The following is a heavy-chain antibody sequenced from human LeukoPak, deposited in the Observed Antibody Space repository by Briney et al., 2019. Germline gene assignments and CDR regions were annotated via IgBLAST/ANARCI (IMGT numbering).Heavy chain of an antibody. CDR1: GFTFSSYW. V-gene: IGHV3-74*01. CDR3: ARAIFGVGDDY. CDR2: INTDGSST. J-gene: IGHJ4*02. D-gene: IGHD3-3*01. Sequence: PGGSLRLSCAASGFTFSSYWMHWVRQAPGKGLVWVSRINTDGSSTSYADSVKGRFTISRDNAKNTLYLQMNSLRAEDTAVYYCARAIFGVGDDYWGQGTLVTVSS.